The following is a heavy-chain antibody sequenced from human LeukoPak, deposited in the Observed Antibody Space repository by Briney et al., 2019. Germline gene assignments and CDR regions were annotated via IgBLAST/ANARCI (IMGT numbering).Heavy chain of an antibody. CDR1: GCSMNGDF. CDR2: INYSGST. Sequence: SETLSLTCTVSGCSMNGDFWSWIRQPPGKGREWMGYINYSGSTNYNPSLKSRVTISADTYKNRFSLRLNSVTAADTDVYYCARGKRHYYDRPSYEFFDNWGQGTLITVSS. CDR3: ARGKRHYYDRPSYEFFDN. V-gene: IGHV4-59*01. J-gene: IGHJ4*02. D-gene: IGHD3-16*01.